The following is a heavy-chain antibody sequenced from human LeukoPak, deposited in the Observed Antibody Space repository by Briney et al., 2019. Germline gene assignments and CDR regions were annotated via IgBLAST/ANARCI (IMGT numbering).Heavy chain of an antibody. CDR2: INPSSGGT. J-gene: IGHJ3*02. CDR3: ARAGVWDYSDSSGYHNAAFDI. V-gene: IGHV1-2*02. Sequence: ASVKVSCKASGYTFRNYYMHWVRQAPGQGLEWMGWINPSSGGTNYAQKFQGRVTVTRDTSISTAYMDLSRLRSDDTAVYYCARAGVWDYSDSSGYHNAAFDIWGQGTMVTVSS. CDR1: GYTFRNYY. D-gene: IGHD3-22*01.